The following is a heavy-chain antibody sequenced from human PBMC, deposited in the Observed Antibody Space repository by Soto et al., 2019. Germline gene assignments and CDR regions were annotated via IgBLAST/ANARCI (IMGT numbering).Heavy chain of an antibody. CDR2: ISPYSGNT. V-gene: IGHV1-18*01. CDR3: ARLDNNATPTPRDG. J-gene: IGHJ6*02. Sequence: QVQLVQSGDEVRKPGSSVKVSCKASGYIFVNYGIAWVRQAPGQWLGWMGWISPYSGNTHYASKVQGRLTMTTDTSTSKGYMHLGSRTSYDTAVYYCARLDNNATPTPRDGWGQATTVTVSS. CDR1: GYIFVNYG. D-gene: IGHD2-2*03.